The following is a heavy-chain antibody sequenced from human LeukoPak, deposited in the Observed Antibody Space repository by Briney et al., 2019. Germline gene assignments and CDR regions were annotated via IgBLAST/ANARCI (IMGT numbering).Heavy chain of an antibody. J-gene: IGHJ4*02. V-gene: IGHV3-53*01. CDR1: GFTVSSNY. Sequence: GGSLRLSCAASGFTVSSNYMSWVRQAPGKGLEWVSVIYSGGSTYYADSMKGRLTISRDNSKNTLYLQMNSLRAEDTAVYYCARATRPYYFDYWGQGTLVTVSS. CDR2: IYSGGST. CDR3: ARATRPYYFDY. D-gene: IGHD4-11*01.